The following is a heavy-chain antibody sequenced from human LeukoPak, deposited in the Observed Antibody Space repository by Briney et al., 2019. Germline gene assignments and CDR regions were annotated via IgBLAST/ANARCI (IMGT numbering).Heavy chain of an antibody. CDR1: GFTFSTYG. Sequence: PGGSLRLSCAASGFTFSTYGMSWVRQAPGKGLEWVSAISGSGGSTYYADTVKGRFTISRDNSKNSLYLQMNSLRAEDTAVYYCARFLTDQFDYWGQGTLVTVSS. J-gene: IGHJ4*02. V-gene: IGHV3-23*01. D-gene: IGHD1-14*01. CDR2: ISGSGGST. CDR3: ARFLTDQFDY.